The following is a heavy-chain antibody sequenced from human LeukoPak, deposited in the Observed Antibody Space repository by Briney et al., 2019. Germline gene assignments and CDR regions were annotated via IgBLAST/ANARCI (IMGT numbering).Heavy chain of an antibody. CDR2: MNPNSGNT. Sequence: ASVKVSCKASGYMFASYAITWLRRAPGQGLEWMGWMNPNSGNTGYAQKFQGRVTITRNTSISTAYMELSSLRSEDTAVYYCARGGRGSYYPGYYWGQGTLVTVSS. V-gene: IGHV1-8*03. CDR3: ARGGRGSYYPGYY. CDR1: GYMFASYA. J-gene: IGHJ4*02. D-gene: IGHD1-26*01.